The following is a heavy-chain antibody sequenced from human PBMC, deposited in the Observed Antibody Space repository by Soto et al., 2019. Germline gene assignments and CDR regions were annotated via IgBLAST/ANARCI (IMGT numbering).Heavy chain of an antibody. V-gene: IGHV3-15*01. CDR1: EFTFANAW. D-gene: IGHD4-17*01. Sequence: EVQLVESGGDLVKPGGSLRLSCAASEFTFANAWISWVRQAPGKGLEWVGRIKSKADGGTTDYAAPVKGRFTISRDESQNTLYLQMNSLKTEDTAVYYCTSLYYGHWGQGTLATVSS. CDR2: IKSKADGGTT. J-gene: IGHJ4*02. CDR3: TSLYYGH.